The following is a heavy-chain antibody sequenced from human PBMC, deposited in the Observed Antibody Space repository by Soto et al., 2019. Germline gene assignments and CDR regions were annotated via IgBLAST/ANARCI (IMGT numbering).Heavy chain of an antibody. Sequence: AASVKVSCKASGYTFTGHHIHWVRQAPGQGLEWMGWINPNTGGTNFAQKFQGRVTMTRDTSISTAHMELSRLRSDDTAVYYCAISRYCSGGDCTTQSLYYFDYWGQGTLVTVSS. D-gene: IGHD2-15*01. V-gene: IGHV1-2*02. CDR1: GYTFTGHH. CDR3: AISRYCSGGDCTTQSLYYFDY. CDR2: INPNTGGT. J-gene: IGHJ4*02.